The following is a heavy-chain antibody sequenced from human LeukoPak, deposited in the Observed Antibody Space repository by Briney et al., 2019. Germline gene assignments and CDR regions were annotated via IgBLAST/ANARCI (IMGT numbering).Heavy chain of an antibody. CDR1: GFTFSNAW. CDR2: IKSKTDGGTT. D-gene: IGHD3-10*01. J-gene: IGHJ4*02. V-gene: IGHV3-15*01. CDR3: TTTAGITMVRGDSDY. Sequence: PGGSLRLSCAASGFTFSNAWMSWVRQAPGKGLEWVGRIKSKTDGGTTDYAAPVEGRFTISRDDSKNTLYLQMNSLKTEDTAVYYCTTTAGITMVRGDSDYWGQGTLVTVSS.